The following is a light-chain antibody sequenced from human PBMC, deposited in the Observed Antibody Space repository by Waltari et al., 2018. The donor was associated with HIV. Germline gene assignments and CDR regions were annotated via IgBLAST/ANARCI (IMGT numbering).Light chain of an antibody. CDR3: QQHLRTPLT. CDR2: AAS. V-gene: IGKV1-39*01. Sequence: DVKMTQSPSSLSASVGDTVTITCRASEDVLTYVNWYQQKLGKAPKLQMYAASSLQSGVPLRFSGSGSGTHFNFTINSLQVEDFATYYCQQHLRTPLTFGGGTRVEI. J-gene: IGKJ4*01. CDR1: EDVLTY.